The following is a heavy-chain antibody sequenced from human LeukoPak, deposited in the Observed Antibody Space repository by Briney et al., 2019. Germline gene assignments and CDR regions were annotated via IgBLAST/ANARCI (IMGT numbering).Heavy chain of an antibody. CDR3: ARAREVVAATLLPDY. CDR1: GGSISSYY. D-gene: IGHD2-15*01. V-gene: IGHV4-59*01. Sequence: SETLSLTCTVSGGSISSYYWSWIRRPPGKGLEWIGYIYYSGSTNYNPSLKSRVTISVDTSKNQFSLKLSSVTAADTAVYYCARAREVVAATLLPDYWGQGTLVTVSS. CDR2: IYYSGST. J-gene: IGHJ4*02.